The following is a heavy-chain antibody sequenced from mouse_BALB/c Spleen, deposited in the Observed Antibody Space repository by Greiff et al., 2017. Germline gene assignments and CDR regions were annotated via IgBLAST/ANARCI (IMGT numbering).Heavy chain of an antibody. J-gene: IGHJ4*01. CDR2: ISSGGST. CDR3: ARNWGNYVMDY. Sequence: VKLQQSGPGLVQPSQSLSITCTVSGFSLPSYGVHWVRQSPGKGLEWLGVISSGGSTDYNAAFISRLSISKDNSKSQVFFKMNSLQADDTAIYYCARNWGNYVMDYWGQGTSVTVSS. CDR1: GFSLPSYG. D-gene: IGHD2-1*01. V-gene: IGHV2-4-1*01.